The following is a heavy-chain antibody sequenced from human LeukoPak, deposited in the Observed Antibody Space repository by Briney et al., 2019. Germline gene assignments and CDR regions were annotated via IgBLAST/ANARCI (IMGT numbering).Heavy chain of an antibody. D-gene: IGHD5-12*01. J-gene: IGHJ4*02. CDR3: AKDQVGGYEGVY. V-gene: IGHV3-30*18. CDR1: GFTFSSYG. Sequence: GRSLRLSCAASGFTFSSYGMHWVRQAPGKGLEWVAVISYDGSNKYYADSVKGRFTISRDNSKNTLYLQMNSLRDEDTAVYYCAKDQVGGYEGVYWGQGTLVTVSS. CDR2: ISYDGSNK.